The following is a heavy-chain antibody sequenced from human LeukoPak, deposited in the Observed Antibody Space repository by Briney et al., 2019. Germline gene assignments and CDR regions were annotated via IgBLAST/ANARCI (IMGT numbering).Heavy chain of an antibody. J-gene: IGHJ4*02. D-gene: IGHD3-3*01. CDR2: IKQDGSEK. Sequence: PGGSLRLSCAASGFTFSSYWMSWVRQAPGKGLEWVANIKQDGSEKYYVDSVKGRFTISRDNAKNSLHLQMNSLRAEDTAVYYCARGSDFWSGYYVFDYWGQGTLVTVSS. CDR3: ARGSDFWSGYYVFDY. CDR1: GFTFSSYW. V-gene: IGHV3-7*01.